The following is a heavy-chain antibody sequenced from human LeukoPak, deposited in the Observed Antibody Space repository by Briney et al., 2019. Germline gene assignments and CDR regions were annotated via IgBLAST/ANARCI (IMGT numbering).Heavy chain of an antibody. CDR2: ISGSGGST. V-gene: IGHV3-23*01. Sequence: GGSLRLSCAASGFTFSSYAMSWVRQAPGKGLEWVSAISGSGGSTYYADSVKGRFTISRDNAKNSLYLQMNSLRAEDTAVYYCARVRFLEWLPDYWGQGTLVTVSS. CDR3: ARVRFLEWLPDY. D-gene: IGHD3-3*01. CDR1: GFTFSSYA. J-gene: IGHJ4*02.